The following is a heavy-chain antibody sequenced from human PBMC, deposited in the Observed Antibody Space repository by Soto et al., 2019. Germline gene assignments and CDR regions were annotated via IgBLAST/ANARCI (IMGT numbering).Heavy chain of an antibody. CDR3: ASGDYALVY. D-gene: IGHD3-16*01. J-gene: IGHJ4*02. V-gene: IGHV4-61*01. CDR1: GGSVSSGSYD. CDR2: VYDSGSF. Sequence: SETLSLTCTVSGGSVSSGSYDWTWIRQTPGRGLEWIGYVYDSGSFNYNPSLKSRVTISVDTPKNQFSLRLKSVTAADTAVYYCASGDYALVYWGQGTLVTVSS.